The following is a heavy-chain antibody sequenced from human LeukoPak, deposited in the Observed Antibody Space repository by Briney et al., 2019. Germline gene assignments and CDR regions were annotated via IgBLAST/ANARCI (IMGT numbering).Heavy chain of an antibody. D-gene: IGHD3-9*01. CDR3: ASSDYDILTGYYG. J-gene: IGHJ4*02. V-gene: IGHV1-69*13. CDR1: GGTFSSYA. CDR2: IIPIFGTA. Sequence: GASVKVSCKASGGTFSSYAISWVRQAPGQGLEWMGGIIPIFGTANYAQKFQGRVTITADESTNTAYTELSSLRSEDTAVYYCASSDYDILTGYYGWGQGTLVTVSS.